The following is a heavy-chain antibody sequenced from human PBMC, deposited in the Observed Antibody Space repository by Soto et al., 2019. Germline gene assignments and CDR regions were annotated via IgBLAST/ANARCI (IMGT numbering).Heavy chain of an antibody. J-gene: IGHJ4*02. V-gene: IGHV1-3*01. CDR2: INAGNGNT. D-gene: IGHD3-22*01. CDR3: ARGYRPYDSSGYYFNY. Sequence: ASVKVSCKASGYTFTSYAMHWVRQAPGQRLEWMGWINAGNGNTKYSQKFQGRVTITRDTSASTAYMELSSLRSEDTVVYYCARGYRPYDSSGYYFNYWGQGTLVTVSS. CDR1: GYTFTSYA.